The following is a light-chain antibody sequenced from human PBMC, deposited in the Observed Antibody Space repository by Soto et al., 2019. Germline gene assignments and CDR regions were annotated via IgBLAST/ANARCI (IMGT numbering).Light chain of an antibody. CDR1: SSDVGGYNY. Sequence: QSVLTQPASVSGSPGQSITISCTGTSSDVGGYNYVSWYQQHPGKAPKLMIYEVSERPSGVPDRFSGSKSGNTASLTVSGLQAEDEADYFCSSYVGNNNLLFGGGTKLTVL. V-gene: IGLV2-8*01. J-gene: IGLJ3*02. CDR3: SSYVGNNNLL. CDR2: EVS.